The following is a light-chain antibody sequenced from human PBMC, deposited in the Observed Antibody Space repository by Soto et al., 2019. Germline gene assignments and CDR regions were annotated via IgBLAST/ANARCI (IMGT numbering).Light chain of an antibody. V-gene: IGLV2-14*01. CDR2: DVS. J-gene: IGLJ1*01. CDR1: SSDVGGYNY. CDR3: SSYTTSSTYV. Sequence: QSVLTQPASVTGSPGQSIAISCTGTSSDVGGYNYVSWYQQHPGKAPKLILCDVSNRPSGVSDRFSGSKSGNTASLTISVLQTEDEADYYCSSYTTSSTYVVGTGTKVTVL.